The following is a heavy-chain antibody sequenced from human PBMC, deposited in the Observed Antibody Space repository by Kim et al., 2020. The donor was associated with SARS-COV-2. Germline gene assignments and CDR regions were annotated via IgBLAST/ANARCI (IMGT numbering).Heavy chain of an antibody. CDR2: ISYDGRRK. J-gene: IGHJ1*01. CDR1: GFTFNNYD. V-gene: IGHV3-30*04. CDR3: APSDYCGGDCSQYFQH. D-gene: IGHD2-21*02. Sequence: GGSLRLSCAASGFTFNNYDMHWVRQAPGKGLEWLAVISYDGRRKFYADSVEGRFTISRDNSNDTLYLQMTTLRTEDTAFYYCAPSDYCGGDCSQYFQHWGRGTLVTVSS.